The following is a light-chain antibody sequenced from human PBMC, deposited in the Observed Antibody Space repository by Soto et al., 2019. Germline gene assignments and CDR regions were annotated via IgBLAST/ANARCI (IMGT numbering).Light chain of an antibody. CDR1: QDISNY. J-gene: IGKJ2*01. V-gene: IGKV1-39*01. CDR3: QQSYSAPQMFT. CDR2: DAS. Sequence: DIQMTQSPSSLSASVGDRVTITCQASQDISNYLNWYQQKPGKAPKLLIYDASNLETGVPSRFSGSGSGTDFTLTISSLQPGDFATYYCQQSYSAPQMFTFGQGTKLEIK.